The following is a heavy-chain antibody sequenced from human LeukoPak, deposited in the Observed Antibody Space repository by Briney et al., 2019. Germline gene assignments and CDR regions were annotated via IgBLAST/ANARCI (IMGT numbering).Heavy chain of an antibody. J-gene: IGHJ4*02. D-gene: IGHD3-22*01. Sequence: PGGSLRLSCAASGFTFSDYYMSWIRQAPGKGLEWVSYISSSSSYTNYADSVKGRFTISGDNAKNSLYLQMNSLRAEDTAVYYCARALYYDSSGPGYWGQGTLVTVSS. CDR2: ISSSSSYT. CDR1: GFTFSDYY. V-gene: IGHV3-11*05. CDR3: ARALYYDSSGPGY.